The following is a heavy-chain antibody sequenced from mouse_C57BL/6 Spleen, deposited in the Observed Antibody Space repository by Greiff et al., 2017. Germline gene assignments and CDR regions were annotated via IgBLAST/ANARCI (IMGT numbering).Heavy chain of an antibody. CDR2: IRNKANGYTT. D-gene: IGHD2-4*01. J-gene: IGHJ3*01. Sequence: EVKLMESGGGLVQPGGSLSLSCAASGFTFTDYYMSWVRQPPGKALAWLGFIRNKANGYTTEYSASVQGRFTISRDNSQSILYCQMDALGAEDSATYYCARSYDYDGGFAGWCQVTLVSGSA. CDR1: GFTFTDYY. V-gene: IGHV7-3*01. CDR3: ARSYDYDGGFAG.